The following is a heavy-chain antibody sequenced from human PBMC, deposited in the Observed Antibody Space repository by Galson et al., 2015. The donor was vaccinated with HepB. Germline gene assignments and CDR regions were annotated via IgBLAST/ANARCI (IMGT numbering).Heavy chain of an antibody. J-gene: IGHJ4*02. CDR2: ISYDGSNK. D-gene: IGHD6-13*01. CDR1: GFTFSSYG. CDR3: AKGANQAAVLDY. Sequence: SLRLSCAASGFTFSSYGMHWVRQAPGKGLEWVAVISYDGSNKYYADTVKGRFTISRDNSRNTLYLQMNSLRAEDTAVYYCAKGANQAAVLDYWGQGTLVTVSS. V-gene: IGHV3-30*18.